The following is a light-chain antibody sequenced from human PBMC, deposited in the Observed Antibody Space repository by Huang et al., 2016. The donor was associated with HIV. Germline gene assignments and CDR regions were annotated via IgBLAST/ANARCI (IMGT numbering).Light chain of an antibody. J-gene: IGKJ1*01. CDR3: QQSYGRQPT. V-gene: IGKV4-1*01. CDR2: WAS. CDR1: QSILYKSDQRNY. Sequence: DIAMTQSPDSLAVSLGERATINCKSSQSILYKSDQRNYLAWYQQKAGQAPKLLIYWASTRESGVPARVSGRGSGTDFNLTISSLQPEDVAHYYCQQSYGRQPTFGQGTKVEIK.